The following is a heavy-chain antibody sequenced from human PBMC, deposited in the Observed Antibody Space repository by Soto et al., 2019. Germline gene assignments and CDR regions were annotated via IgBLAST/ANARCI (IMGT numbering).Heavy chain of an antibody. CDR3: ARGGGGSIAVGGGFDY. V-gene: IGHV1-69*12. CDR1: GGTFSSYA. D-gene: IGHD6-19*01. J-gene: IGHJ4*02. CDR2: IIPIFGTT. Sequence: QVQLVQSGAEVKKPGSSVKVSCKASGGTFSSYAISWVRQAPGQGLEWMGVIIPIFGTTNYAQKFQGRVTIAADEPSSTAYMELRSLRSEDAAVYYCARGGGGSIAVGGGFDYWGQGTLVTVSS.